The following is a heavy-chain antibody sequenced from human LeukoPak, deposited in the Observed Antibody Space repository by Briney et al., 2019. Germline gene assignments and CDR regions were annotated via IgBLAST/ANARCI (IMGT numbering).Heavy chain of an antibody. Sequence: GGSLRLSCAASGFTFSSYSMNWVRQAPGKGLEWVSSISSSSSYIYYADSAKGRFTISRDNAKNSLYLQMNSLRAEDTAVYYCARENRLYCSGGSCRAFDIWGQGTMVTVSS. CDR2: ISSSSSYI. D-gene: IGHD2-15*01. J-gene: IGHJ3*02. CDR3: ARENRLYCSGGSCRAFDI. V-gene: IGHV3-21*01. CDR1: GFTFSSYS.